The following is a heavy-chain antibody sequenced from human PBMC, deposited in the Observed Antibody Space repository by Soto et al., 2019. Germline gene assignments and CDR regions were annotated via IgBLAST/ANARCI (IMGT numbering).Heavy chain of an antibody. CDR2: ISAYNGNT. J-gene: IGHJ4*02. V-gene: IGHV1-18*01. CDR3: ARTYYDILTGYYFDY. Sequence: QVQLVQSGAEVKKPGASVKVSCKASGYTFTSYGISWVRQAPGQGLEWMGWISAYNGNTNYAQKLQGRVTMTTDTSTSTAYMEVRSLRSDDTAVYYCARTYYDILTGYYFDYWGQGTLVTVSS. D-gene: IGHD3-9*01. CDR1: GYTFTSYG.